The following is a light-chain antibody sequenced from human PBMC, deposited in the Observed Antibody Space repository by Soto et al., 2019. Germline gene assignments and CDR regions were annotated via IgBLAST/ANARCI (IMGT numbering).Light chain of an antibody. CDR1: QSVSNN. Sequence: EIVLTQSPGTLSPSPGERATLSCRASQSVSNNYLAWYQQKPGQAPRLLIYGASTRATGIPARFSGSGSGTEFTLTVSSLQSEDFAVYYCQQYNNWPPITFGQGTRLEIK. J-gene: IGKJ5*01. CDR2: GAS. CDR3: QQYNNWPPIT. V-gene: IGKV3-15*01.